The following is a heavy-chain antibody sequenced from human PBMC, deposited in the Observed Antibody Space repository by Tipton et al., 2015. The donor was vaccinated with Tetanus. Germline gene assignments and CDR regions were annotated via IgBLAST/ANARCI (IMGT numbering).Heavy chain of an antibody. CDR1: GFTFSDYY. J-gene: IGHJ2*01. CDR2: MTAFGSTI. V-gene: IGHV3-11*01. D-gene: IGHD6-13*01. Sequence: SLRLSCAASGFTFSDYYMSWIRQAPGKGPEWVAYMTAFGSTIFYDDSVKGRFTISRDDAKDTPYLQMDSLRAEDTALYYCARDRSWPSGHFDVWGRGTLVTVSS. CDR3: ARDRSWPSGHFDV.